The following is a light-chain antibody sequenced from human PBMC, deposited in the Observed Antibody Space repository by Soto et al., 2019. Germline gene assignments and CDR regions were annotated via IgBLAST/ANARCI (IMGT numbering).Light chain of an antibody. J-gene: IGKJ2*01. CDR3: QHYGTSLYT. Sequence: DIQMTQSPSTLSASVGDRVTLTCRAGQSVSSWLAWYQQKPGKAPKLLIYDASTLETGVPSRFSGSGSQTEFTLTITSLQPDDFAVYYCQHYGTSLYTFGQGTKLEIK. V-gene: IGKV1-5*01. CDR1: QSVSSW. CDR2: DAS.